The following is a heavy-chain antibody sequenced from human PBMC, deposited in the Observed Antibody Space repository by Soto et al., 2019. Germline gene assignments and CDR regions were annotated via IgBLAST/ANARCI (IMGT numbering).Heavy chain of an antibody. J-gene: IGHJ2*01. D-gene: IGHD6-13*01. Sequence: QVQLQESGPGLVKPSETLSLTCTVSVSGGSVSTGVHYWSWIRQPPGKGLEWIGYIYYSGSTNYNPALKSRVTISVDTSKNQFSLKLTSVTAADTAVYYCARGYYSSWYWFDRWVRGTLVTVSS. CDR3: ARGYYSSWYWFDR. V-gene: IGHV4-61*08. CDR1: GGSVSTGVHY. CDR2: IYYSGST.